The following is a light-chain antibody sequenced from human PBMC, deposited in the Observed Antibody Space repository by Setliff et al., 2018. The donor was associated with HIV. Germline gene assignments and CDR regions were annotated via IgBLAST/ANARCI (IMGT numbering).Light chain of an antibody. J-gene: IGLJ1*01. CDR1: SSDVGGYNY. V-gene: IGLV2-11*01. CDR2: DVS. Sequence: QSVLTQPRSVSGSPGQSVTISCTGTSSDVGGYNYVSWYQQRPGKAPKLMIYDVSKRPSGVPDRFPGSKSGNTASLTISGLQAEDEADYYCCSYAGSYTYVFGTGTKVTVL. CDR3: CSYAGSYTYV.